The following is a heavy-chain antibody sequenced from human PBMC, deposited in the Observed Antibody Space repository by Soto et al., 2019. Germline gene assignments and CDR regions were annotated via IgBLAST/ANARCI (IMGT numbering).Heavy chain of an antibody. J-gene: IGHJ4*02. CDR1: GYTFTSYG. D-gene: IGHD2-2*01. Sequence: ASVKVSCKASGYTFTSYGISWVRQAPGQGLEWMGWISAYNGNTNYAQKLQGRVTMTTDTSTSTAYMELRSLRPDDTAVYYCAREGCSSTSCQYDYWGQGTLVTVSS. CDR2: ISAYNGNT. V-gene: IGHV1-18*01. CDR3: AREGCSSTSCQYDY.